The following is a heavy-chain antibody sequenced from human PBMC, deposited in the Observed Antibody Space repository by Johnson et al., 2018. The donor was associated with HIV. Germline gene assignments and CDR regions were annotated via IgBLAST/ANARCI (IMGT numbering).Heavy chain of an antibody. J-gene: IGHJ3*02. D-gene: IGHD5-18*01. Sequence: VQLVESGGGVDQPGRSLRLSCAASGFTFNSYAMHWVCQAPGKGLEWVAVISYDGSSKFYADSVKGRFTISSDNSKNTLYLQMNSLTGEDTAVYYCAKERVTWSSRGDAFDIWGQGTMVTVSS. V-gene: IGHV3-30*04. CDR3: AKERVTWSSRGDAFDI. CDR2: ISYDGSSK. CDR1: GFTFNSYA.